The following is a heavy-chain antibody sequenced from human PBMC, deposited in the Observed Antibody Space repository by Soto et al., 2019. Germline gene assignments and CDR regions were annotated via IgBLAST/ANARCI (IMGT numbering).Heavy chain of an antibody. CDR3: ARDNGYREGIYDY. V-gene: IGHV4-38-2*02. CDR1: CNSISSGYY. CDR2: IYHSGST. Sequence: PSETLSLTCAVSCNSISSGYYWGWIRQPPGKGLEWIVSIYHSGSTYYNSSLNSRVTISVDTTKNHFSLKLSSVTAADTAVYYCARDNGYREGIYDYWGQGTLVNVSS. J-gene: IGHJ4*02. D-gene: IGHD5-18*01.